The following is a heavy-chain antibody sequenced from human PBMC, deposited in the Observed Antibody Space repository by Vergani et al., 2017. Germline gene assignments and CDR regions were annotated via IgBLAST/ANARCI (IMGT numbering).Heavy chain of an antibody. Sequence: QVQLVESGGGVVQPGRSLRLSCAASGCTFSSYGMHWVRQAPGKGLEWVSTISRSGFNTYYADSVKGRFTVSRDNSKNTLFLQMNSLRAGDTAVYYCAKDVLGDSSDLDSWGPGTLVTVSS. J-gene: IGHJ4*02. CDR1: GCTFSSYG. CDR2: ISRSGFNT. D-gene: IGHD3-22*01. V-gene: IGHV3-NL1*01. CDR3: AKDVLGDSSDLDS.